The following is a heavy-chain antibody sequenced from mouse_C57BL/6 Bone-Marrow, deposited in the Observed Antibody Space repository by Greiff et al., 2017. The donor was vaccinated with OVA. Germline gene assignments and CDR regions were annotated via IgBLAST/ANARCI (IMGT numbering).Heavy chain of an antibody. V-gene: IGHV1-58*01. D-gene: IGHD2-3*01. J-gene: IGHJ2*01. Sequence: DVQLQESGAELVRPGSSVKMSCKTSGYTFTSYGINWVKQRPGQGLEWIGYIYIGNGYTESNEKFKGKATLTSDTSSSTAYMQLSSLTSEDSAIYFCARSYDGPTGYFDYWGQGTTLTVSS. CDR2: IYIGNGYT. CDR1: GYTFTSYG. CDR3: ARSYDGPTGYFDY.